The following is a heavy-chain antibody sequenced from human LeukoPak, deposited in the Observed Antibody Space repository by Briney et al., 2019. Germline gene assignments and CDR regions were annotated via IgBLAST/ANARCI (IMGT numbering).Heavy chain of an antibody. Sequence: GVSLRLSCAASGFTFSSYWMSWVRQAPGKGLEWVANIKQDGSEKYYVDSVKGRFTISRDNAKNSLYLQMNSLRAEDTAVYYCARGLRLGELSLSPFYGMDVWGQGTTVTVSS. CDR2: IKQDGSEK. CDR1: GFTFSSYW. J-gene: IGHJ6*02. CDR3: ARGLRLGELSLSPFYGMDV. V-gene: IGHV3-7*05. D-gene: IGHD3-16*02.